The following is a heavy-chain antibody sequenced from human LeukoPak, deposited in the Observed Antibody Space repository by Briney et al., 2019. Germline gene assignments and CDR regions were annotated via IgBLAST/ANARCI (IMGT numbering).Heavy chain of an antibody. CDR3: ARAGSDYYDSSGYYYFDY. Sequence: SETLSLTCTVSGGSISSGDYYWSWIRQPPGKGLEWIGYIYYSGSTYYNPSLKSRVTISVDTSKNQFSLKLSSVTAADTAVYYCARAGSDYYDSSGYYYFDYWGQGTLVTVSS. CDR2: IYYSGST. J-gene: IGHJ4*02. V-gene: IGHV4-30-4*01. CDR1: GGSISSGDYY. D-gene: IGHD3-22*01.